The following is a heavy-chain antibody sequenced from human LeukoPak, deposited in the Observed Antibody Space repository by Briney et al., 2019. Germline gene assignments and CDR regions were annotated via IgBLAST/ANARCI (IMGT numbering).Heavy chain of an antibody. V-gene: IGHV4-59*12. CDR2: IYYSGST. Sequence: SETLSLTCTVSGGSISSYYWSWIRQPPGKGLEWIGYIYYSGSTNYNPSLKSRVTISVDTSKNQFSLRLNSVTAADTAVYYCARRNDYGDYGDYFDYWGQGTLVTVSS. CDR3: ARRNDYGDYGDYFDY. D-gene: IGHD4-17*01. CDR1: GGSISSYY. J-gene: IGHJ4*02.